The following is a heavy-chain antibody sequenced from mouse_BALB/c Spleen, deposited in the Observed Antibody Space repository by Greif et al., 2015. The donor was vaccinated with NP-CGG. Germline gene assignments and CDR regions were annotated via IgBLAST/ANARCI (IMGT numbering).Heavy chain of an antibody. D-gene: IGHD4-1*01. CDR1: GFAFSSYD. CDR3: ARRNWHYFDY. V-gene: IGHV5-12-1*01. CDR2: ISSGGGST. J-gene: IGHJ2*01. Sequence: EVKLVESGGGLVKPGGSLKLSCAASGFAFSSYDMSWVRQTPEKRLEWVAYISSGGGSTYYPDTVKGRFTISRDNAKNTLYLQMSSLKSEDTAMYYCARRNWHYFDYWGQGTTLTVSS.